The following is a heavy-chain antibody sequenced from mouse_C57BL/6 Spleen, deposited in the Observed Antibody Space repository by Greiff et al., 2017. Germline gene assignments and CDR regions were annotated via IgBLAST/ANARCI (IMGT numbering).Heavy chain of an antibody. J-gene: IGHJ2*01. CDR1: GFNITDDY. V-gene: IGHV14-4*01. CDR3: TTRGNY. Sequence: EVQLQQPGAELVRPGASVKLSCTASGFNITDDYMHWVKQRPEQGLEWIGLIDPENGDTEYASKFQGKATITADTSSNTAYLQLSSLTSEDTAVYYCTTRGNYWGQGTTLTVSS. CDR2: IDPENGDT.